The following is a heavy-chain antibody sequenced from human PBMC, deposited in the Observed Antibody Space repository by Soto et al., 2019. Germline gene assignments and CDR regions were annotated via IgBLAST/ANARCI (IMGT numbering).Heavy chain of an antibody. J-gene: IGHJ6*02. CDR1: GYTFTSYY. V-gene: IGHV1-46*01. CDR2: INPSGGST. CDR3: ARDVWDGYGSRGYYTYYYYGMDV. D-gene: IGHD3-10*01. Sequence: ASVKVSCKASGYTFTSYYMHWVRQAPGQGLEWMGIINPSGGSTSYAQKFRGRVTMTRDTSTSTVYMELGSLRSEDTAVYYCARDVWDGYGSRGYYTYYYYGMDVWGQGTTVTVSS.